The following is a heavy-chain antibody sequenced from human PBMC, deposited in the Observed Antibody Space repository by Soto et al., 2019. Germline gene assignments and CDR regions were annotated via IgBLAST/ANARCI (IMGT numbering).Heavy chain of an antibody. J-gene: IGHJ1*01. CDR1: GYAISSGYY. Sequence: SETLSLTCAVSGYAISSGYYWGWIRQPPGKGLEWIGSIYHSGSTYYNPSLKSRVTISVDTSKTQFSLKLSSVTAAETAVYYCASNGGSTRAEYFQHWGQG. CDR3: ASNGGSTRAEYFQH. D-gene: IGHD2-8*01. V-gene: IGHV4-38-2*01. CDR2: IYHSGST.